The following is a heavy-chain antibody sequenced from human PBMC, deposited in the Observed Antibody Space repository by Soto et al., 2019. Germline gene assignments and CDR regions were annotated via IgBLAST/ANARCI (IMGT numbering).Heavy chain of an antibody. CDR1: GYTFTSPA. CDR3: ATYVGYSSTCLSH. V-gene: IGHV1-3*01. CDR2: IKAGNGDI. J-gene: IGHJ4*02. D-gene: IGHD6-13*01. Sequence: ASVKVSCKASGYTFTSPATHWVRQAPGQRLEWMGWIKAGNGDIKYSQKFQGRVTFTTATSANTAYMELSSLRSEDTAVYCCATYVGYSSTCLSHWGQGTLVTVSS.